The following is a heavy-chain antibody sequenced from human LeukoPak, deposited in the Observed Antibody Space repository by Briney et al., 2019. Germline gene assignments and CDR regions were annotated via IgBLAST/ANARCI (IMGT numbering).Heavy chain of an antibody. Sequence: ASVKVSCKASGYTFTSYYMHWVRQAPGQGLEWMGIINPSGGSTSYAQKFQGRVTMTRDTSTSTVYMEVSRLRSEDTAVYYCARDAVDRLYDSWGQGTLVTASS. CDR1: GYTFTSYY. J-gene: IGHJ4*02. CDR3: ARDAVDRLYDS. V-gene: IGHV1-46*01. D-gene: IGHD4-23*01. CDR2: INPSGGST.